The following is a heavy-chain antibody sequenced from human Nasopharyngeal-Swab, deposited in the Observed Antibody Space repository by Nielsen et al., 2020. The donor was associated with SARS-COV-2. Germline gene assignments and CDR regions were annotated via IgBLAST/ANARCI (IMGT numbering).Heavy chain of an antibody. CDR3: ARTLYSSGWSDRRSYYFDY. D-gene: IGHD6-19*01. V-gene: IGHV1-69*13. CDR1: GYTLTELS. Sequence: SVKVSCKVSGYTLTELSMHWVRQAPGQGLEWMGGIIPIFGTANYAQKFQGRVTITADESTSTAYMELSSLRSEDTAVYYCARTLYSSGWSDRRSYYFDYWGQGTLVTVSS. J-gene: IGHJ4*02. CDR2: IIPIFGTA.